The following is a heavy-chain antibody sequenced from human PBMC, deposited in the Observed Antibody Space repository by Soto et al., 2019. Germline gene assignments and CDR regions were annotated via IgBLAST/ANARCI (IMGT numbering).Heavy chain of an antibody. J-gene: IGHJ6*02. V-gene: IGHV4-30-2*01. D-gene: IGHD3-3*01. CDR3: ARAYYDFWTSYHCGMDV. CDR2: IYQSGST. CDR1: GVSISSDGYS. Sequence: QLQLQESGSGLVKPSQTLSLTCAVSGVSISSDGYSWSWIRQPPGKGLEWIGFIYQSGSTYYNPSLKSRGTMSVDRSKNQFSLKLTSVTAADTAVYYCARAYYDFWTSYHCGMDVWGQGTTVTVSS.